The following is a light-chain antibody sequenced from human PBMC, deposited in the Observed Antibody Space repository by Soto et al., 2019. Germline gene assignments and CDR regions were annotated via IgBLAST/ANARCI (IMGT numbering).Light chain of an antibody. J-gene: IGKJ1*01. Sequence: EIVMTQSPATLSVSPGERATLSCRASQSIDVDLAWYQQKPGQAPRLLFYGASTRDTGVPVRFSGSGSGAELTLTISSVQSEDSAVYYCHRCNHWPWTFGKGTKVEIK. CDR3: HRCNHWPWT. V-gene: IGKV3-15*01. CDR2: GAS. CDR1: QSIDVD.